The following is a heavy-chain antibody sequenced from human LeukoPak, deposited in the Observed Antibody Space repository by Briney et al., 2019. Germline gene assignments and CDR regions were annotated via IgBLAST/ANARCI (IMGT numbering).Heavy chain of an antibody. V-gene: IGHV3-30*02. Sequence: PGGSLRLSCAASGFNFRSYGMHWVRQAPGSGLEWVAFIRYDGNNEDYVDFVKGRFTISRDNSRNALYLQMDSLRVDDTALYYCVKDAYSGDFGKYFHHWGQGTLVTVAS. D-gene: IGHD4-17*01. CDR3: VKDAYSGDFGKYFHH. CDR2: IRYDGNNE. J-gene: IGHJ1*01. CDR1: GFNFRSYG.